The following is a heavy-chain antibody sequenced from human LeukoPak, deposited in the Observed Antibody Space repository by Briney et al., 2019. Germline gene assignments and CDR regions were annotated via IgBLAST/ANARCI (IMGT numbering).Heavy chain of an antibody. CDR2: IYYGGNT. Sequence: PSETLSLTCGVSVCSFNSDDDYWNWIRQPPGRGLDWIGYIYYGGNTNSNPSLRSRVTISMDTSKNQFSLKVNSVTAADTAVYFCASGPRNYYYSGSYHYWGQGTLVTVSS. J-gene: IGHJ4*02. V-gene: IGHV4-61*08. D-gene: IGHD3-10*01. CDR3: ASGPRNYYYSGSYHY. CDR1: VCSFNSDDDY.